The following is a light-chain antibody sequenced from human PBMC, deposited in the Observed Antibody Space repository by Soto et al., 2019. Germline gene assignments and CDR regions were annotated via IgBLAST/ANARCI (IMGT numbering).Light chain of an antibody. V-gene: IGKV1-27*01. CDR1: QAISVY. Sequence: DIQMTQSPSSLSASVGDRVTITCRASQAISVYLAWYQQKPGKVPKLLIYSASTVQSGVPSRFSGSGSGTDFTLTISSLQPEDVATYYCQKFSTAPLTFGQGTRLEI. CDR2: SAS. J-gene: IGKJ5*01. CDR3: QKFSTAPLT.